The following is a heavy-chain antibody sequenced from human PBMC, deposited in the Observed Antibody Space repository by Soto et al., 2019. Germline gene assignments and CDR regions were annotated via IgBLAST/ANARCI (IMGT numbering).Heavy chain of an antibody. CDR3: ARGGHVVVVTAALDY. V-gene: IGHV1-46*01. J-gene: IGHJ4*02. CDR1: GDTFTDYY. D-gene: IGHD2-21*02. Sequence: QVQLMQSGAEVKKPGASVKVSCKASGDTFTDYYIHWVRQAPGQGLEWMGTVNPSGGHTTYAQHLMGRVKMTMDTSTSTLYMELTSMTSDDTAIYYCARGGHVVVVTAALDYWGQGTLVTVSS. CDR2: VNPSGGHT.